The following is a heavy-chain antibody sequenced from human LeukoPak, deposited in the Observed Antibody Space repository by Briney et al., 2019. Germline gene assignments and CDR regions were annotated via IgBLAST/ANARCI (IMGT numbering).Heavy chain of an antibody. CDR1: GCSISGSY. CDR2: MYNSVST. Sequence: PSETLSLTCTVSGCSISGSYWSWIRQPPGKGLEWFAYMYNSVSTNYNPSGKSRVTISIDTSKNQFSLKLSSLTAADTAIYYCARGIESYGDYGYRGQGILVTVSS. V-gene: IGHV4-59*01. J-gene: IGHJ4*02. CDR3: ARGIESYGDYGY. D-gene: IGHD4-17*01.